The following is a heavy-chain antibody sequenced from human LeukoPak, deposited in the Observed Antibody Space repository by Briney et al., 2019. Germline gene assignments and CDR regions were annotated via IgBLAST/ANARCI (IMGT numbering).Heavy chain of an antibody. D-gene: IGHD6-13*01. J-gene: IGHJ4*02. CDR3: ARDRRAAAGTECDY. CDR2: INTNTGNP. Sequence: ASVKVSCKVSGYTLTELSMHWVRQAPGQGLEWMGWINTNTGNPTYAQGFTGRFVFSLDTSVSTAYLQISSLKAEDTAVYYCARDRRAAAGTECDYWGQGTLVTVSS. V-gene: IGHV7-4-1*02. CDR1: GYTLTELS.